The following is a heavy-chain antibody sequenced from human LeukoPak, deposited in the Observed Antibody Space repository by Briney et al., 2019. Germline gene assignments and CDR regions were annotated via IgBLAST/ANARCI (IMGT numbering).Heavy chain of an antibody. V-gene: IGHV3-66*01. CDR3: ARDGIAAAGTPPYDY. CDR2: IYSGGST. CDR1: GFTVSSNY. D-gene: IGHD6-13*01. Sequence: PGGSLRLSCAASGFTVSSNYMIWVRQAPGKGLEWVSVIYSGGSTYYADSVKGRFTISRDNSKNTLYLQMNSLRAEDTAVYYCARDGIAAAGTPPYDYWGQGTLVTVSS. J-gene: IGHJ4*02.